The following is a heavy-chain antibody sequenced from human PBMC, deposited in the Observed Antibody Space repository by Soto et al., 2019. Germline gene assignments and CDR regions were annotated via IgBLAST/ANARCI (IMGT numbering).Heavy chain of an antibody. J-gene: IGHJ5*02. CDR2: MSSSGTTI. Sequence: GGSLRLSCAASGFTFSDYYMSWIRQAPGKGLEWVSHMSSSGTTIYYADSVKGRFTISRDNAKNSLYLQMNSLRAEDTAVYYCARSGSDVLMVYAPRRWFDPWGQGTLVTVSS. D-gene: IGHD2-8*01. V-gene: IGHV3-11*01. CDR1: GFTFSDYY. CDR3: ARSGSDVLMVYAPRRWFDP.